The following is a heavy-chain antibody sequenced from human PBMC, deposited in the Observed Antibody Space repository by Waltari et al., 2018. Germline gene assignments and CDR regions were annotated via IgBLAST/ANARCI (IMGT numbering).Heavy chain of an antibody. CDR1: GGSFSGYF. V-gene: IGHV4-34*01. Sequence: QVHLQQWGAGLLKPSEALSLTCAVYGGSFSGYFWSWIRQPPGKGLEWIGEIHPSGSTNYNPSLESRVTISVDTSKNQFSLKLSSVTAADTAVYYCARGDDYCKGGRIWGQGTMVTVSS. D-gene: IGHD4-4*01. J-gene: IGHJ3*01. CDR3: ARGDDYCKGGRI. CDR2: IHPSGST.